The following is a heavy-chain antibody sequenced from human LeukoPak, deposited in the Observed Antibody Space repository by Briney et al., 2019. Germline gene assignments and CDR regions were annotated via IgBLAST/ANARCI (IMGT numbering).Heavy chain of an antibody. V-gene: IGHV4-39*01. D-gene: IGHD6-19*01. CDR3: ARQGIAVAGNDAFDI. CDR2: IYYSGST. Sequence: PSETLSLTCTVSGGSISSYYWGWIRQPPGKGLEWIGSIYYSGSTYYNPSLKSRVTISVDTSKNQFSLKLSSVTAADTAVYYCARQGIAVAGNDAFDIWGQGTMVTVSS. J-gene: IGHJ3*02. CDR1: GGSISSYY.